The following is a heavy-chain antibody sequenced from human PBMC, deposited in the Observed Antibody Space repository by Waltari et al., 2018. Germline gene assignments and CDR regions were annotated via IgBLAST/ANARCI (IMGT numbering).Heavy chain of an antibody. J-gene: IGHJ5*02. V-gene: IGHV7-4-1*02. Sequence: QVQLVQSGSELKKPGASVKVSCKASGYTFTSYAINWVRQAPGQGLELMGWIITSSGNPTYAQGFTGLFVFSLDTSVSTAYLQINNLQADDTAIYYCTREVVPAATIVVNWFDPWGQGTLVTVSS. CDR2: IITSSGNP. CDR1: GYTFTSYA. D-gene: IGHD2-2*01. CDR3: TREVVPAATIVVNWFDP.